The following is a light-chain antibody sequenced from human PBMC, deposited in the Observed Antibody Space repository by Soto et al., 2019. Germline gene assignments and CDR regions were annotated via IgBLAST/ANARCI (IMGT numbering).Light chain of an antibody. CDR2: EVN. J-gene: IGLJ1*01. CDR3: QSYDSSPSGYV. Sequence: QSVLTQPASVSGSPGQSITISCTGTSSDVGGYRYVSWFQQHPGKAPKLIIYEVNNRPSGVSARFSGSKSGNTASLTISGLQAEDEADYYCQSYDSSPSGYVFGTGTKLTVL. CDR1: SSDVGGYRY. V-gene: IGLV2-14*01.